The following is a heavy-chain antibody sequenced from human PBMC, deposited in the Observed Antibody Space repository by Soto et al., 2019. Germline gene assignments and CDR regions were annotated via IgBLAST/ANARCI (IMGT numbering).Heavy chain of an antibody. CDR3: ARDPGIAARPLYYGMDV. Sequence: PGGSLRLSCAASGFTFSSYSMNWVRQAPGKGLEWVSSISSSSSYIYYADSVKGRFTISGDNAKNSLYLQMNSLRAEDTAVYYCARDPGIAARPLYYGMDVWGQGTTVTVSS. J-gene: IGHJ6*02. V-gene: IGHV3-21*01. D-gene: IGHD6-6*01. CDR2: ISSSSSYI. CDR1: GFTFSSYS.